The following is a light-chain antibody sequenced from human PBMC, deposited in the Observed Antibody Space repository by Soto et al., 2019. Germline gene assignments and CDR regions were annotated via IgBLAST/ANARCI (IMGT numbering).Light chain of an antibody. CDR2: SDF. CDR3: QAYDNSLRGWV. Sequence: QSVLTQPPSVSGAPGQTVTISCTGSSSNFGAGHGVHWFQQVPGTAPKLLIYSDFNRPSGVPARFSGSRSGTSASLAITGLQAEDEATYYCQAYDNSLRGWVFGGGTKLTVL. V-gene: IGLV1-40*01. CDR1: SSNFGAGHG. J-gene: IGLJ3*02.